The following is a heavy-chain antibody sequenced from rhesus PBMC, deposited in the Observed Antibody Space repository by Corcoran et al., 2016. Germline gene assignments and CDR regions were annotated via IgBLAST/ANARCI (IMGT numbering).Heavy chain of an antibody. CDR1: GDSISDSSY. Sequence: QVNLQQWGEGLLKPSETLSLTCAVYGDSISDSSYWTWIRQSPGKGLEWVGYIYGDVARSDYNPSLKNRITMSMDTSKNQFSLMLTSVTAADTAVYFCARRGEHSNYGLASWGQGVVVTVSS. D-gene: IGHD1-38*01. CDR2: IYGDVARS. V-gene: IGHV4-73*01. CDR3: ARRGEHSNYGLAS. J-gene: IGHJ6*01.